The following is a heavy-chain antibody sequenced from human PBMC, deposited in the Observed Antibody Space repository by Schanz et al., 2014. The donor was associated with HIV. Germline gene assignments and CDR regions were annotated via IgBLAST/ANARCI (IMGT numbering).Heavy chain of an antibody. CDR1: GGTFSSSA. CDR3: ARDSPVAAGTLDY. Sequence: QVQLVQSGAEVKMAGSSVKVSCKASGGTFSSSAISWVRQAPGQGLEWMGGIIPLFGTSNYAQKFQGRATITADESTSTAYMELSSLRSEDTAVYYCARDSPVAAGTLDYWGQGTLVTVSS. V-gene: IGHV1-69*01. J-gene: IGHJ4*02. CDR2: IIPLFGTS. D-gene: IGHD6-13*01.